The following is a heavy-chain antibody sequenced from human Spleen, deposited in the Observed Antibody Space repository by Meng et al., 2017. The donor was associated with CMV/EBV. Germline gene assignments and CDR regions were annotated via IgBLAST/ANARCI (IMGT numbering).Heavy chain of an antibody. J-gene: IGHJ4*02. CDR1: GLTFSSYG. CDR3: AKIPPGHLAFDY. D-gene: IGHD3-10*01. CDR2: TYSSGTET. Sequence: CAATGLTFSSYGMSWVRQAPGKGLEWVSLTYSSGTETHYADSVKGRFTISRDNSKNTLFLQMNSLRVEDTAVYFCAKIPPGHLAFDYWGQGSLVTVSS. V-gene: IGHV3-23*03.